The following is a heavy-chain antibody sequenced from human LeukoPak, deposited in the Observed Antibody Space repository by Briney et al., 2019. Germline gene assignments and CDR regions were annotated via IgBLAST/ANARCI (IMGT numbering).Heavy chain of an antibody. CDR2: IRYDGSNK. V-gene: IGHV3-30*02. CDR3: AKDLMGGIVVVPAAIDY. Sequence: GGSLRLSCAASGFTFSSYGMHWVRQAPGKGLEWVAFIRYDGSNKYYADSVKGRFTISRDNSKNTLYLQMNSLRAEDTAVYYCAKDLMGGIVVVPAAIDYWGQGTLVTVSS. CDR1: GFTFSSYG. D-gene: IGHD2-2*01. J-gene: IGHJ4*02.